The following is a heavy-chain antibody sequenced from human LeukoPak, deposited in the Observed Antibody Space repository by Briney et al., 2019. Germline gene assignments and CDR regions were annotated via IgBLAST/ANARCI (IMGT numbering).Heavy chain of an antibody. Sequence: SETLSLTCTVSGGSISSSSSYWGWIRQSPGKGLEYIGSIFYSGSSYYNPSLKSRVTISVDTSKNQFSLKLSSLTAADTAVYYCARISSGSWYAWDYWGQGALVTVSS. CDR2: IFYSGSS. D-gene: IGHD6-13*01. J-gene: IGHJ4*02. CDR1: GGSISSSSSY. V-gene: IGHV4-39*07. CDR3: ARISSGSWYAWDY.